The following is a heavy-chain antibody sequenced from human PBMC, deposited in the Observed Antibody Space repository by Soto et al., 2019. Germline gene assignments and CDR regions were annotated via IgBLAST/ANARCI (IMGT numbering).Heavy chain of an antibody. V-gene: IGHV5-51*01. Sequence: EVQLVQSGAEVKKPGESLKISCKTSGYSFTSYWIGWVRQMPGKGLEWMGIIYPGDSDTRYSPSFKGQVTISADRSISTAYLQWGSLKASDTAMYYGARHMIRGVLTTNFDYWGQGTLVTVSS. J-gene: IGHJ4*02. CDR1: GYSFTSYW. CDR2: IYPGDSDT. D-gene: IGHD3-10*01. CDR3: ARHMIRGVLTTNFDY.